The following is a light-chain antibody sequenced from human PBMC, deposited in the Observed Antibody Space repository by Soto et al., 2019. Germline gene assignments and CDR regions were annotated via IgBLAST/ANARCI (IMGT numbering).Light chain of an antibody. CDR2: GNS. CDR1: SSNIGARYD. J-gene: IGLJ2*01. Sequence: QSVLTQPPSVSGAPGQRVTISCTGSSSNIGARYDVHWYQQLPRTAPKLLIYGNSNRPSGVPDRFSGSKSDTSASLAITGLQAEDEADFYCQSYDSSLSGRVVFGGGTKLTVL. CDR3: QSYDSSLSGRVV. V-gene: IGLV1-40*01.